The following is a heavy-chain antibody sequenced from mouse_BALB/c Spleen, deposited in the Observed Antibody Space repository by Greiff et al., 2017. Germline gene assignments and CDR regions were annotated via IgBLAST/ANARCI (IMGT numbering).Heavy chain of an antibody. J-gene: IGHJ3*01. CDR1: GFAFSSYD. CDR2: ISSGGGST. D-gene: IGHD2-2*01. V-gene: IGHV5-12-1*01. Sequence: EVQGVESGGGLVKPGGSLKLSCAASGFAFSSYDMSWVRQTPEKRLEWVAYISSGGGSTYYPDTVKGRFTISRDNAKNTLYLQMSSLKSEDTAMYYCATGYGYFAYWGQGTLVTVSA. CDR3: ATGYGYFAY.